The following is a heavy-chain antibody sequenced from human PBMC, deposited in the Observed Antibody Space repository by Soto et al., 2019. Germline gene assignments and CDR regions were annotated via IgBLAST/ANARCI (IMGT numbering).Heavy chain of an antibody. J-gene: IGHJ3*02. D-gene: IGHD6-19*01. CDR1: GFTFSSYS. CDR3: ASYIAVAGLVDAFDI. V-gene: IGHV3-48*02. CDR2: ISSSSSTI. Sequence: PGGSLRLSCAASGFTFSSYSMNWVRQAPGKGLEWVSYISSSSSTIYYADSVKGRFTISRDNAKNSLYLHMNSLRDEDTAVYYCASYIAVAGLVDAFDIWGQGTMVTVSS.